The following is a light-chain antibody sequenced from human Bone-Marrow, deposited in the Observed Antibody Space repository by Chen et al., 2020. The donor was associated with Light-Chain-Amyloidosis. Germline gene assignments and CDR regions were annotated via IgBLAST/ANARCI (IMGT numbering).Light chain of an antibody. V-gene: IGKV1-9*01. CDR3: QQLHGYPIT. J-gene: IGKJ5*01. CDR1: YGISSH. Sequence: GDRVTITCRASYGISSHLAWYQQHPGEAPKLLIYAASTLHSGVPSRFSGSGSGTKFTLTISNLQSEDSATYYCQQLHGYPITFGQGTRLEIK. CDR2: AAS.